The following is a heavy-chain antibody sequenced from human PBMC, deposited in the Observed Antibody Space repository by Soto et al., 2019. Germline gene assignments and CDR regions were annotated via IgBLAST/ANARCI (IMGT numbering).Heavy chain of an antibody. Sequence: QVQLVESGGGVVQPGKSLRLSCEVSGFTFSNYGMHWVRQPPGKGLEWVAIIWYDGGKKDYADSAKGRFTISRDNSKNSLYLQMNSLRGEDTAVYYCARDSGVGAIPGAALDIWGQGTMVTVSS. V-gene: IGHV3-33*01. CDR1: GFTFSNYG. CDR2: IWYDGGKK. D-gene: IGHD1-26*01. CDR3: ARDSGVGAIPGAALDI. J-gene: IGHJ3*02.